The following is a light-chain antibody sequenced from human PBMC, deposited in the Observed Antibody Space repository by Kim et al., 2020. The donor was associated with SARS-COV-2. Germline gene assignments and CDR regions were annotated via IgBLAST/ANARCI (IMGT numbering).Light chain of an antibody. CDR3: QQRNSWPPAVT. CDR2: DAS. CDR1: QNNDTY. Sequence: PGEGATLSCRGSQNNDTYIAWYRQRPGQAPRLLVYDASNRATGVPDRFSCSGSGTDFTLTISSLGPEDFSIYYCQQRNSWPPAVTFGGGTKVDIK. V-gene: IGKV3-11*01. J-gene: IGKJ4*01.